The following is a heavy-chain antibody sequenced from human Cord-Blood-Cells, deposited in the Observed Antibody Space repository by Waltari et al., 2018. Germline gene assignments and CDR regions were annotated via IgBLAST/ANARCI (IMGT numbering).Heavy chain of an antibody. J-gene: IGHJ4*02. CDR3: ARGPYSSGWYCDY. V-gene: IGHV4-59*01. Sequence: QVQLQESGPGLVKPSETLSLTCTVSGGSISSYYWSWIREPPGNGLVWIGYIYYSGSTTYSPSFKSRVPISVDTSKNQFSLKLSSVTAADMAVYYCARGPYSSGWYCDYWGQGTLVTVSS. CDR1: GGSISSYY. D-gene: IGHD6-19*01. CDR2: IYYSGST.